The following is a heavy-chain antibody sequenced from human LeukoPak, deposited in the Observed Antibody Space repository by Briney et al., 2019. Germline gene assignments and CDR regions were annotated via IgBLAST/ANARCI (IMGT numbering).Heavy chain of an antibody. CDR1: GGSISSSSYY. J-gene: IGHJ3*02. CDR2: IYYSGST. Sequence: SETLSLTCTVSGGSISSSSYYWGWIRQPPGKGLEWIGSIYYSGSTYYNPSLKSRVTISVDTSKNQFSLKLSSVTAADTAVYYCARQGANYDILTGYSARDAFDTWGQGTVVTVSS. D-gene: IGHD3-9*01. V-gene: IGHV4-39*01. CDR3: ARQGANYDILTGYSARDAFDT.